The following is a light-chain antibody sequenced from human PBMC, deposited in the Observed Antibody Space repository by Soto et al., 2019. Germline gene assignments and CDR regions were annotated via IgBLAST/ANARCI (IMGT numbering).Light chain of an antibody. CDR3: QQANSFPYT. V-gene: IGKV1-12*01. CDR1: QGVSNW. J-gene: IGKJ2*01. CDR2: AAS. Sequence: DLQMTQSPSSVSASVGDRVTITCRASQGVSNWLAWYQQKPGKAPKLLIYAASTLRSGVPSRFRGSGSGTDFTFTISSLQPEDFATYYCQQANSFPYTFGQGTKLEIK.